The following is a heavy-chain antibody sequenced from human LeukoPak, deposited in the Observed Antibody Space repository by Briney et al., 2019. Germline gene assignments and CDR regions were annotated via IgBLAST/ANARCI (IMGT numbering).Heavy chain of an antibody. Sequence: PGGSLRLSCAASGFTFSSYAMSWVRQAPGKGLEWASTIGSGGDTTDYADSVKGRFAISRDNSKNTLYLQMNTLGAEDTALYYCVKGLISGVAGLTPLFDNWGQGTLVTVSS. V-gene: IGHV3-23*01. CDR3: VKGLISGVAGLTPLFDN. CDR1: GFTFSSYA. J-gene: IGHJ4*02. CDR2: IGSGGDTT. D-gene: IGHD2-15*01.